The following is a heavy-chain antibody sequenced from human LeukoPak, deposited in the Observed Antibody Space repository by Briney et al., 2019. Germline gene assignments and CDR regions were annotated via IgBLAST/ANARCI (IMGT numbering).Heavy chain of an antibody. CDR3: VREVPRVDY. Sequence: GGSLRLSCAASGFTFSSYAMSWVRQAPGKGLEWVSAISGSGGSTHYADSVKGRFTISRGNSKNTLYLQMNSLRAEDTAIYYCVREVPRVDYWGQGTLVTVSS. D-gene: IGHD1-26*01. CDR2: ISGSGGST. CDR1: GFTFSSYA. J-gene: IGHJ4*02. V-gene: IGHV3-23*01.